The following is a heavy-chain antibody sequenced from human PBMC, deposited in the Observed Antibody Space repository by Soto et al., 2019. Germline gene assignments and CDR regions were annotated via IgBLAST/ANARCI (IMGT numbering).Heavy chain of an antibody. Sequence: GASVKVSCKASGYTFTSYGINWVRQAPGQGLEWMGWISAYNGNTNYAQKLQGRVTMTTDTSTSTAYMELRSLRSDDTAVYYCAREEYGGNSGLFDYWGQGTLVTVSS. CDR2: ISAYNGNT. V-gene: IGHV1-18*01. CDR1: GYTFTSYG. J-gene: IGHJ4*02. CDR3: AREEYGGNSGLFDY. D-gene: IGHD2-21*02.